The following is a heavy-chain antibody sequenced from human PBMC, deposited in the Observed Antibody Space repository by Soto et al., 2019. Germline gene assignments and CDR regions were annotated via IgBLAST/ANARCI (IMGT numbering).Heavy chain of an antibody. CDR2: IKSRSNNYAT. J-gene: IGHJ5*02. Sequence: QPGGSLRLSCAASGFIFSGSAMHWVRQASGKGLEWVGRIKSRSNNYATAYAASVKGRFSISRDDSKNTAYLQMNSLKIEDTAVYYCTRLPNWNFRFDPWGQGTLVTVSS. CDR1: GFIFSGSA. CDR3: TRLPNWNFRFDP. D-gene: IGHD1-7*01. V-gene: IGHV3-73*01.